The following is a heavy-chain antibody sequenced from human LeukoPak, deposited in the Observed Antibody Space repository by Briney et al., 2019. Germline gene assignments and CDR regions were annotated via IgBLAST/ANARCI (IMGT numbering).Heavy chain of an antibody. CDR1: GYTFTSYG. J-gene: IGHJ6*02. CDR2: INPSGGST. CDR3: ASSSSGWYQDVMDV. Sequence: ASVTVSCKASGYTFTSYGISWVRQAPGQGREWMGIINPSGGSTSYAQKFQGRVTMTRDTSTSTVYMELSSLRSEDTAVYYCASSSSGWYQDVMDVWGQGTTVTVSS. V-gene: IGHV1-46*01. D-gene: IGHD6-19*01.